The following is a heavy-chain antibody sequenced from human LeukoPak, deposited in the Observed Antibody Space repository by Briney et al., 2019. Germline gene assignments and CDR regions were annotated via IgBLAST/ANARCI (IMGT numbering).Heavy chain of an antibody. CDR3: ARARRATLLFDY. D-gene: IGHD1-26*01. V-gene: IGHV4-59*01. Sequence: PSETLSLTCTVSGGSISSYYWSWIRQPPGKGLEWIGYIYYSGSTNYNPSLKSRVTISVDTSKNQFSLKLSSVTAADTAVYYCARARRATLLFDYWGQGTLVTVSS. CDR2: IYYSGST. J-gene: IGHJ4*02. CDR1: GGSISSYY.